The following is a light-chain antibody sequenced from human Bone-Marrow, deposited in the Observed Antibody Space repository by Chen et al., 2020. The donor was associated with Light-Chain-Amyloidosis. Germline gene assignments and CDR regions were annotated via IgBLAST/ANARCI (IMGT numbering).Light chain of an antibody. CDR3: QSYQGSSPGV. Sequence: NFMLTQPHSVSESPGKTVIISCTRSSGSIATNYVHWDQQRPGSSPTTVIYEDDQRPSGVPERFSGSIDRSSNSASLTISGLKTEAEADYYCQSYQGSSPGVFGGGTKLTVL. J-gene: IGLJ3*02. CDR1: SGSIATNY. CDR2: EDD. V-gene: IGLV6-57*01.